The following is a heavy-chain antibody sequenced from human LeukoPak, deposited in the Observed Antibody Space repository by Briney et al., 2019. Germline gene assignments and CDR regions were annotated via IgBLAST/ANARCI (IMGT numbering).Heavy chain of an antibody. Sequence: PSETLSLTCAVYGGSFSGYYWSWIRQPPGKGLEWTGEINHSGSTNYNPSLKSRVTISVDTSKNQFSLKLSSVTAADTAVYYCARITVTTTSDDYWGQGTLVTVSS. CDR1: GGSFSGYY. J-gene: IGHJ4*02. CDR3: ARITVTTTSDDY. V-gene: IGHV4-34*01. CDR2: INHSGST. D-gene: IGHD4-17*01.